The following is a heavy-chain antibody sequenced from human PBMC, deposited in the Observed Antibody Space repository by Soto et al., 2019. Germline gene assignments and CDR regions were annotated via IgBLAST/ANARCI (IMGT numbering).Heavy chain of an antibody. CDR1: GLTVSSKY. J-gene: IGHJ4*02. V-gene: IGHV3-53*01. CDR3: ATDGMITFGGVYYFDY. D-gene: IGHD3-16*01. CDR2: IYSDGST. Sequence: GGSLRLSCAASGLTVSSKYMSWVRQAPGKGLEWVSVIYSDGSTYYADSVKGRFTISRDNSKNTLYLQMNSLRAEDTAVYYCATDGMITFGGVYYFDYWGQGTL.